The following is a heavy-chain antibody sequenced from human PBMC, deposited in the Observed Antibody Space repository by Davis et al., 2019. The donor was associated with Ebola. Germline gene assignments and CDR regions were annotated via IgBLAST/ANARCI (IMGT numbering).Heavy chain of an antibody. J-gene: IGHJ4*01. CDR2: ISGDFYT. CDR3: AKDRHPLANNKIYYFDY. V-gene: IGHV3-21*01. D-gene: IGHD2-15*01. CDR1: GFIFNRYG. Sequence: GESLKISCEASGFIFNRYGMNWVRQAPGKGLEWLSSISGDFYTKYAESVKGRFTISRDNSRNTVYLQMNSLRPEDTAVYYCAKDRHPLANNKIYYFDYWGPGTLVTVSS.